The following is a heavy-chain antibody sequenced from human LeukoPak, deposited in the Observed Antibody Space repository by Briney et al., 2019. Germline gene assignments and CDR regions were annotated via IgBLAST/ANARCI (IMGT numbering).Heavy chain of an antibody. CDR3: ARGPYYGSGSHFSYYGIYV. J-gene: IGHJ6*02. CDR1: GFTFGTYG. V-gene: IGHV3-23*01. CDR2: ISTGGDTI. Sequence: GGSLRLSCAASGFTFGTYGMSWVRQAPGKGLERVSAISTGGDTIYYADSVKGRFTVSRDNSKNTVYVEMNSLRAEDTAMYYCARGPYYGSGSHFSYYGIYVWGQGTTVTVSS. D-gene: IGHD3-10*01.